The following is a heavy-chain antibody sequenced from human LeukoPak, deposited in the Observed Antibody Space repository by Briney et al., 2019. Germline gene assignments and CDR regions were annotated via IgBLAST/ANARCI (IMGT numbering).Heavy chain of an antibody. J-gene: IGHJ5*02. Sequence: GGSQRLSCAASGFTFSSYSMNWVRQAPGKGLEWVSSISSSSSYIYYADSVKGRFTISRDNAKNSLYLQMNSLRAEDTAVYYCARDVYSGSYFNWFDPWGQGTLVTVSS. V-gene: IGHV3-21*01. CDR2: ISSSSSYI. CDR1: GFTFSSYS. CDR3: ARDVYSGSYFNWFDP. D-gene: IGHD1-26*01.